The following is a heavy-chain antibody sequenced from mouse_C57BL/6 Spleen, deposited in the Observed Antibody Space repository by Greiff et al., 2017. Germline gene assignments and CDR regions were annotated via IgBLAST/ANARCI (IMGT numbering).Heavy chain of an antibody. D-gene: IGHD4-1*01. Sequence: EVQLMESGGGLVQPGGSLSLSCAASGFTFTDYYMSWVRQPPGKALEWLGFIRNKANGYTTEYSASVKGRFTISRDNSQSILYLQMNALRAEDSATYYCARSSANWDWFAYWGQGTLVTVSA. V-gene: IGHV7-3*01. CDR1: GFTFTDYY. CDR2: IRNKANGYTT. CDR3: ARSSANWDWFAY. J-gene: IGHJ3*01.